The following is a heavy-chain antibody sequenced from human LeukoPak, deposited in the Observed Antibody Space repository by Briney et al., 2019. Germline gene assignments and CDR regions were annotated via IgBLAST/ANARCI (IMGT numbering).Heavy chain of an antibody. CDR2: ISYDGSNK. CDR3: AREVSSSWWGNFDY. Sequence: PGRSLRLSCAASGFTFNSYAMHWVRQAPGKGLEWVAVISYDGSNKYYADSVKGRFTISRDNSKNTLYLQMNSLRAEDTAVYYCAREVSSSWWGNFDYWGQGTLVTVSS. CDR1: GFTFNSYA. J-gene: IGHJ4*02. D-gene: IGHD6-13*01. V-gene: IGHV3-30*04.